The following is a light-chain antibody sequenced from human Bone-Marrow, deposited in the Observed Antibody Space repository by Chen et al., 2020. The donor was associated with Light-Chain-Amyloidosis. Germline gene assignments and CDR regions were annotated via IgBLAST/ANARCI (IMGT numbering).Light chain of an antibody. CDR2: AAS. J-gene: IGKJ4*01. V-gene: IGKV1-16*02. CDR3: QQYKSYPFT. Sequence: DIQMTQSPSSLSASVGDRVTITCRASQGIGNSLAWFQQKPGKAPKPLIYAASSLQSGVTLKFRGSGSGTDFTLTISSLQPADFATYYCQQYKSYPFTFGGGTKVEIK. CDR1: QGIGNS.